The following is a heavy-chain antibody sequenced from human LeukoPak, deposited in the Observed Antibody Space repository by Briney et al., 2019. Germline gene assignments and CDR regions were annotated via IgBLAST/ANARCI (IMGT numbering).Heavy chain of an antibody. CDR1: GFTFSSYG. J-gene: IGHJ4*02. Sequence: PGGSLRLSCAASGFTFSSYGMSWVRQAPGKGLEWVSVIYGGGSTYYADSVKGRFTMSRDNSKNTLYLQVNSLRAEDTAVYYCASSSSWYSGLDYWGQGTLVTVSS. CDR3: ASSSSWYSGLDY. D-gene: IGHD6-13*01. V-gene: IGHV3-53*01. CDR2: IYGGGST.